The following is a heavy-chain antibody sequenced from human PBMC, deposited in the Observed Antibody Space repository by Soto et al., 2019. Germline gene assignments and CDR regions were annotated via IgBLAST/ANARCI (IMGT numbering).Heavy chain of an antibody. V-gene: IGHV1-46*03. CDR1: GYTFPRYY. D-gene: IGHD2-2*01. J-gene: IGHJ6*02. CDR2: INPSGGST. Sequence: GASVKVSCKASGYTFPRYYMHWVRQAPGQGLEWMGIINPSGGSTGYAQKFQGRITMTRDTSTSTVYMELSSLRSEDTAVYYCVRGEGVVDCSRTSCMGSMDIWGQGTTVTVSS. CDR3: VRGEGVVDCSRTSCMGSMDI.